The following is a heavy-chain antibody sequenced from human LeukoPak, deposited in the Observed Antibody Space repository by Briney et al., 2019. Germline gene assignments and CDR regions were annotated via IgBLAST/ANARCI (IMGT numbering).Heavy chain of an antibody. V-gene: IGHV4-59*08. Sequence: SETLSLTCTVSGGSISSYYWSWIRQPPGKGLEWIGYIYYSGSTNYNPSLKSRVTISADTSKNQFSLKLSSVTAADTAVYYCARQIPIYYDSSGYSSIFDYWGQGTLVTVSS. J-gene: IGHJ4*02. CDR2: IYYSGST. CDR3: ARQIPIYYDSSGYSSIFDY. CDR1: GGSISSYY. D-gene: IGHD3-22*01.